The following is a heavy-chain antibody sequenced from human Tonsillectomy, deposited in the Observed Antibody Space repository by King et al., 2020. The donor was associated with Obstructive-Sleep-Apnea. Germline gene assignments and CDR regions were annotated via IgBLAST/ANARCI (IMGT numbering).Heavy chain of an antibody. CDR1: GYSFTSYW. V-gene: IGHV5-51*01. CDR2: IYPGDSDT. J-gene: IGHJ4*02. Sequence: VQLVESGAEVKKPGESLKISCKGYGYSFTSYWIGWVRQMPGKGLEWMGIIYPGDSDTRYSPSFQGQVTISADKSISTAYLQWSSLKASDTAMYYCARREDYVWGSYRGSLDYWGQGTLVTVSS. D-gene: IGHD3-16*02. CDR3: ARREDYVWGSYRGSLDY.